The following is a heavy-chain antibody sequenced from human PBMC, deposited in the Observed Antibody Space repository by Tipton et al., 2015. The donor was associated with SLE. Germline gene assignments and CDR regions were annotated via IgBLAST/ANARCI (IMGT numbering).Heavy chain of an antibody. CDR3: AGYSGYVDAFDI. CDR1: GFTFSSYA. CDR2: ISSNGGST. D-gene: IGHD5-12*01. J-gene: IGHJ3*02. Sequence: GSLRLSCAASGFTFSSYAMHWVRRAPGKGLEYVSAISSNGGSTYYADSVKGRFTISRDNSKNTLYLQMGSLRAEDMAVYYCAGYSGYVDAFDIWGQGTMVTVSS. V-gene: IGHV3-64*02.